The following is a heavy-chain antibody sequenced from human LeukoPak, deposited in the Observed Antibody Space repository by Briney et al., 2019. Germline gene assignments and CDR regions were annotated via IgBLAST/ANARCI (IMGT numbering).Heavy chain of an antibody. CDR2: IYTSGST. D-gene: IGHD3-3*01. V-gene: IGHV4-61*02. CDR1: GGSISSGSYY. J-gene: IGHJ1*01. CDR3: ARSYFYEYFQH. Sequence: SETLSLTCTVSGGSISSGSYYWSWIRQPARKGLEWIGRIYTSGSTNYNPSLKSRVTISVDTSKNQFSLKLSSVTAADTAVYYCARSYFYEYFQHWGQGTLVTVSS.